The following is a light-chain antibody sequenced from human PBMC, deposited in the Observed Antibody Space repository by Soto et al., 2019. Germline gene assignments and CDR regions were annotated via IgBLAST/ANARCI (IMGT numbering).Light chain of an antibody. Sequence: QSVLTQPASVSGSPGQSITISCTGTSSDVGGYNYVSWYQQHPGKAPKLMLYEVSNRPSGVSNRFSGSKSGNTASLTISGLQAEDEADYYCISYTSSSTVVFGGGTKLTVL. V-gene: IGLV2-14*01. J-gene: IGLJ2*01. CDR2: EVS. CDR3: ISYTSSSTVV. CDR1: SSDVGGYNY.